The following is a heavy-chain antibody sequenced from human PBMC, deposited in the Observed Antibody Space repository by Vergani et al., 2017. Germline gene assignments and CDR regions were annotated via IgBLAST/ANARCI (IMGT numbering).Heavy chain of an antibody. CDR1: GASVNSYY. V-gene: IGHV4-59*02. J-gene: IGHJ4*02. Sequence: QVKLQESGPGLVKPSETLSLTCTVSGASVNSYYWSWIRQPPGKGLEWMGYVSFRGDTLYDPSVKGRMTISLNTSSTQFSLYLTSVPAADTAVYYCARSRIYYGAGSPDYWVQGTLVTVSS. CDR2: VSFRGDT. D-gene: IGHD3-10*01. CDR3: ARSRIYYGAGSPDY.